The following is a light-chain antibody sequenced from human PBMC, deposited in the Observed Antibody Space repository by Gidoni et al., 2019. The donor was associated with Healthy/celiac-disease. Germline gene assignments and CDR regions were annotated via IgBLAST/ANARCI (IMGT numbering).Light chain of an antibody. CDR1: QGISSY. V-gene: IGKV1-9*01. CDR2: AAS. CDR3: QQLNSYPLT. Sequence: IHLTQSPSFLSASVGDRVTITCRASQGISSYLAWYQQKPGTAPKLLIYAASTLQSGVPSRFSGSGSGTEFTLTISSLQPEDFATYYCQQLNSYPLTFGPGTKVDIK. J-gene: IGKJ3*01.